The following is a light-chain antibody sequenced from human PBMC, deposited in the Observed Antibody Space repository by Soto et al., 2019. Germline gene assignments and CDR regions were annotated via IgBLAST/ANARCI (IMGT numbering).Light chain of an antibody. V-gene: IGKV1-5*01. CDR3: QQYNSYS. Sequence: DIQMTQAPSTLSASVGDRVTITCRASQSISSWLAWYQQKPGKAPKLLIYHASNLQSGVPSRISGSGSGTEFTLTISSLQPDDFATYYCQQYNSYSFGQGTKVDI. CDR1: QSISSW. CDR2: HAS. J-gene: IGKJ1*01.